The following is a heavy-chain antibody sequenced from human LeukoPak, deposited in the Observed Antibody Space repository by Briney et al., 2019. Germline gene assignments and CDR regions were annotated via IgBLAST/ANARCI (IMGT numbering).Heavy chain of an antibody. J-gene: IGHJ4*02. CDR1: GGTFSSYA. D-gene: IGHD3-10*01. CDR2: IIPIFGTA. Sequence: SVKVSCKASGGTFSSYAISWVRQAPGQGLEWMGGIIPIFGTANYAQKFQGRVTITADESTSTAHMELSSLRSEDTAVYYCARDRSGYYGTFDYWGQGTLVTVSS. V-gene: IGHV1-69*13. CDR3: ARDRSGYYGTFDY.